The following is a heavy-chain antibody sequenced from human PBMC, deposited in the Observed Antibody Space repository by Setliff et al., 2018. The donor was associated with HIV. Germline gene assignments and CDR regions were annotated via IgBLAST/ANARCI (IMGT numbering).Heavy chain of an antibody. D-gene: IGHD1-1*01. CDR2: IYYSGST. CDR1: GGSISSFY. Sequence: SETLFLTCTVSGGSISSFYWSWIRQPPGKGLEWIGYIYYSGSTSYNPSLKSRVTISVDTSKTQFSLKLSSVTAADTAVYYCARHAPRNHDLAGVFYPYYMDVWGKGTTVTVSS. J-gene: IGHJ6*03. CDR3: ARHAPRNHDLAGVFYPYYMDV. V-gene: IGHV4-59*08.